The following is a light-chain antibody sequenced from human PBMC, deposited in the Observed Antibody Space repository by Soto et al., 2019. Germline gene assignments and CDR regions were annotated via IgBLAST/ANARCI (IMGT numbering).Light chain of an antibody. V-gene: IGKV3-11*01. Sequence: EIVLTQSPATLSLSPGERVTLSCRASQSVSSYLAWYQQKPGQAPRLLIYDASNRATGIPARFSGSGSGTDFTVAIRSLESEDFAVYYCQQRSNWPLMYNCGQGTKLEIK. CDR3: QQRSNWPLMYN. J-gene: IGKJ2*01. CDR2: DAS. CDR1: QSVSSY.